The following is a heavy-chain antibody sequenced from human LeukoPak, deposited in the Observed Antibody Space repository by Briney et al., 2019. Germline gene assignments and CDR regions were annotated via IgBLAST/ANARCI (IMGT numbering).Heavy chain of an antibody. J-gene: IGHJ5*02. CDR3: ARELGDADYDFWSGYPNWFDP. D-gene: IGHD3-3*01. Sequence: PGGSLRLSCAASGFTFSSYAMSWVRQAPGKGLEWVSAISGSGGSTYYADSVKGRFTISRDNSKNTLYLQMNSLRAEDTAVYYCARELGDADYDFWSGYPNWFDPWGQGTLVTVSS. CDR2: ISGSGGST. V-gene: IGHV3-23*01. CDR1: GFTFSSYA.